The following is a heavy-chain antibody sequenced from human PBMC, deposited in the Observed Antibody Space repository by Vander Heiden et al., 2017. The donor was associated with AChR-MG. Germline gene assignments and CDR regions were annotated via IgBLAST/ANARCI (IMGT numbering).Heavy chain of an antibody. V-gene: IGHV3-23*01. CDR3: AKGEGPRYDFSSQHYYYYYMDV. CDR2: IRGSGGST. CDR1: GFTFSSYA. D-gene: IGHD3-3*01. J-gene: IGHJ6*03. Sequence: EVQLLESGGGLVQPGGSLRLSCAASGFTFSSYAMSWVRQAPGKGLEWVSAIRGSGGSTYYADSVKGRFTISRDNSKNTLYLQMNSLRAEDTAVYYCAKGEGPRYDFSSQHYYYYYMDVWGKGTTVTVSS.